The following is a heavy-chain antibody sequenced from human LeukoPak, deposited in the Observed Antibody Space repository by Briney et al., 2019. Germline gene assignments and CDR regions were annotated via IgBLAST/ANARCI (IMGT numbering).Heavy chain of an antibody. D-gene: IGHD1-26*01. CDR1: GYTFTSYG. CDR2: ISAYNGNT. V-gene: IGHV1-18*01. J-gene: IGHJ5*02. CDR3: ARDIKVEWELHGNWFDP. Sequence: ASVKVSCKASGYTFTSYGISWVRQAPGQGLEWMGWISAYNGNTNYAQKLQGRVTMTTDTSTSTDYMELRSLRSDDTAVYYCARDIKVEWELHGNWFDPWGQGTLVTVSS.